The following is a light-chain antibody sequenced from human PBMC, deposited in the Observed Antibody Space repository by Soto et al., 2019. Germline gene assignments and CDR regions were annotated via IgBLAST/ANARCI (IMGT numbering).Light chain of an antibody. CDR1: QSVSSSY. CDR2: GAS. V-gene: IGKV3-20*01. J-gene: IGKJ1*01. CDR3: QRYVSSPRT. Sequence: EIVLTQSPGTLSLSPGERATLSCRASQSVSSSYLAWYQQKPGQAPRLLIYGASSRATGIPDRFSGSGSGTDLSLNISRLEPEDLAVYYCQRYVSSPRTFGQATKVEIK.